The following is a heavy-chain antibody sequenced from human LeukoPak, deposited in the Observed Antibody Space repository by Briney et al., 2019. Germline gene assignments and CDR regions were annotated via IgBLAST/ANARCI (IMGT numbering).Heavy chain of an antibody. J-gene: IGHJ3*02. D-gene: IGHD4/OR15-4a*01. V-gene: IGHV3-48*01. Sequence: GSLRLSCVASGFTVSSYSMNWVRKAPGKGLEWVSYIRCGCRAVTHADPVKGRFTITRDNAKNSMYLQMNSLRADDTAVYYCARDPPPANPAFDIWGQGPMVTVPS. CDR2: IRCGCRAV. CDR1: GFTVSSYS. CDR3: ARDPPPANPAFDI.